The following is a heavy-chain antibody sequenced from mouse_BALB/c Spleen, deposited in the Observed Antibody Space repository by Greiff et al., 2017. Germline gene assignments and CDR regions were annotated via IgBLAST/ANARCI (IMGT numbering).Heavy chain of an antibody. D-gene: IGHD2-3*01. CDR3: ARGGYSWLAY. CDR1: GYTFTSYW. Sequence: VQLQESGAELAKPGASVKMSCKASGYTFTSYWMHWVKQRPGQGLEWIGYINPSTGYTEYNQKFKDKATLTADKSSSTAYMQLSSLTSEDSAVYYCARGGYSWLAYWGQGTLVTVSA. CDR2: INPSTGYT. V-gene: IGHV1-7*01. J-gene: IGHJ3*01.